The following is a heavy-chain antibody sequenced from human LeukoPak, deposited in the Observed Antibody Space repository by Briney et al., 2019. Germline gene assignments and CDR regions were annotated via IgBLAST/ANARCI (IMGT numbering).Heavy chain of an antibody. Sequence: SETLSLTCTVSGGSISSGGYYWSWIRQHPGKGLEWFGYIYWSESIYYNPSLKGRVTVSVDTSKCQCSLKLSSVTAADTAVYYCARGPLGGYRFYYCGRDVWGQGTTVTVSS. CDR2: IYWSESI. CDR3: ARGPLGGYRFYYCGRDV. J-gene: IGHJ6*02. V-gene: IGHV4-31*03. D-gene: IGHD3-16*02. CDR1: GGSISSGGYY.